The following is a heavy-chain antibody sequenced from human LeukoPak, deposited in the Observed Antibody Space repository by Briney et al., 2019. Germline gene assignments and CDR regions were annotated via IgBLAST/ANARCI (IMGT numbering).Heavy chain of an antibody. CDR3: ARSIVVVPAAIFFDY. CDR2: IYYSGST. CDR1: GGSISSYY. V-gene: IGHV4-59*01. D-gene: IGHD2-2*01. Sequence: PSETLSLTCTVSGGSISSYYWSWIRQPPGKGLEWIRYIYYSGSTNYNPSLKSRVTISLDTSKNQFSLKLSSVTAADTAVYYCARSIVVVPAAIFFDYWGQGTLVTVSS. J-gene: IGHJ4*02.